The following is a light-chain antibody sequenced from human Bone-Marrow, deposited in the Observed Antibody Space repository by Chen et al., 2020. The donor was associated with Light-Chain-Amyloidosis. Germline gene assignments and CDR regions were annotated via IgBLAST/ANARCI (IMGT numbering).Light chain of an antibody. V-gene: IGLV3-25*03. CDR2: RDT. Sequence: SYELTQPPSVSVSPGQTARIPCSGDDLPTKYAYWYQQKPGQAPVLVIHRDTERPSGISERFSGASAGATAALRISGGQGKGEADEHCERAERSGTYEVIFGAGT. J-gene: IGLJ2*01. CDR3: ERAERSGTYEVI. CDR1: DLPTKY.